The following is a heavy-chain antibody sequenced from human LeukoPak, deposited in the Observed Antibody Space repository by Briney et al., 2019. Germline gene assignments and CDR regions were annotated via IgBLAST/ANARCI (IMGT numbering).Heavy chain of an antibody. J-gene: IGHJ5*02. Sequence: GGSLRLSCAASGFTFSIYAMNWVRQAPGKGLEWVSAISGSGGSTYYADSVKGRFTISRDNSKNTLYLQMNSLRAEDTAVYYCAKDNSSWYGWLDPWGQGTLVTVSS. CDR3: AKDNSSWYGWLDP. V-gene: IGHV3-23*01. D-gene: IGHD6-13*01. CDR2: ISGSGGST. CDR1: GFTFSIYA.